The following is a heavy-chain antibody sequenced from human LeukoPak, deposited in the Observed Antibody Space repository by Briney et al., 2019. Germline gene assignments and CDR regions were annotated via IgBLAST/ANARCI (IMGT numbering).Heavy chain of an antibody. CDR1: GYTLTELS. V-gene: IGHV1-24*01. J-gene: IGHJ4*02. CDR3: ATFLGTGRGYDFWSGLGYFDY. CDR2: FDPEDGET. Sequence: ASVKVSCKVSGYTLTELSMHWLRQAPGKGLEWMGGFDPEDGETIYAQKFQGRVTMTEDTSTDTAYMELSSLRSEDTAVYYCATFLGTGRGYDFWSGLGYFDYWGQGTLVTVSS. D-gene: IGHD3-3*01.